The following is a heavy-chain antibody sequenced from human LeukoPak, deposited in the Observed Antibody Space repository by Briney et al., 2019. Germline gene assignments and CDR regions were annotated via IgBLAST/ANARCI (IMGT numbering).Heavy chain of an antibody. CDR3: ARVTIETMIVVAQTNYYYYYMDV. CDR1: GGSISPYY. CDR2: IYYSGST. V-gene: IGHV4-39*07. Sequence: SETLSLTCTVSGGSISPYYWGWIRQPPGKGLEWIGSIYYSGSTYYNPSLKSRVTISVDTSKNQFSLKLSSVTAADTAVYYCARVTIETMIVVAQTNYYYYYMDVWGKGTTVTVSS. D-gene: IGHD3-22*01. J-gene: IGHJ6*03.